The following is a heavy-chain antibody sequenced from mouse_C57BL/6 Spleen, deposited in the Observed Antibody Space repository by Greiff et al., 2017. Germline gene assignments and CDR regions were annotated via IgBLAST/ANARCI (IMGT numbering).Heavy chain of an antibody. CDR3: ARRDYYGPHWYFDV. D-gene: IGHD1-1*01. CDR1: GYTFTSYW. J-gene: IGHJ1*03. V-gene: IGHV1-55*01. Sequence: QVQLQQPGAELVKPGASVKMSCKASGYTFTSYWITWVKQRPGQGLEWIGDIYPGSGSTNYNEKFKSKATLTVDTSSSTAYMQLSSLTSEDSAVYYCARRDYYGPHWYFDVWGTGTTVTVSS. CDR2: IYPGSGST.